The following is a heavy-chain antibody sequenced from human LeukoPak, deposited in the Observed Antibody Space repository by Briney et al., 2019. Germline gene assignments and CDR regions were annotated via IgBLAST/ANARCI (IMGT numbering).Heavy chain of an antibody. J-gene: IGHJ4*02. V-gene: IGHV4-39*07. CDR2: IYYSGST. D-gene: IGHD3-10*01. CDR1: GGSISSSSYY. Sequence: SETLSLTCTVSGGSISSSSYYWGWIRQPPGKGLEWIGSIYYSGSTYYNPSLKSRVTISVDTSKNQFSLKLSSVTAADTAVYYCARGRVLLWFGEAHSVFDYWGQGTLVTVSS. CDR3: ARGRVLLWFGEAHSVFDY.